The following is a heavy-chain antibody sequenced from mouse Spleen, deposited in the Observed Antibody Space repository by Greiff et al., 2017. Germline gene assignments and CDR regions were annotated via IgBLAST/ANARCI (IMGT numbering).Heavy chain of an antibody. V-gene: IGHV1-7*01. CDR2: INPSSGYT. CDR3: AKGAYGNYVDYYAMDY. Sequence: VQLQESGAELAKPGASVKLSCKASGYTFTSYWMHWVKQRPGQGLEWIGYINPSSGYTKYNQKFKDKATLTADKSSSTAYMQLSSLTYEDSAVYYCAKGAYGNYVDYYAMDYWGQGTSVTVSS. J-gene: IGHJ4*01. D-gene: IGHD2-10*02. CDR1: GYTFTSYW.